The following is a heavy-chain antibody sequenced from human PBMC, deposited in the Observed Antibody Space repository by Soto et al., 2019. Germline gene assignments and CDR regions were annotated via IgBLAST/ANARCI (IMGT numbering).Heavy chain of an antibody. D-gene: IGHD3-10*01. CDR1: GGSISSYY. V-gene: IGHV4-59*01. CDR2: VYYSGST. J-gene: IGHJ3*02. Sequence: NPSETLSLTCTVSGGSISSYYWSWIRQPPGKGLEWIGYVYYSGSTNYNPSLKSRVTISVDTSKNQFSLKLSSVTAADTAVYYCARESSLWSSPAIWGQGTMVTVSS. CDR3: ARESSLWSSPAI.